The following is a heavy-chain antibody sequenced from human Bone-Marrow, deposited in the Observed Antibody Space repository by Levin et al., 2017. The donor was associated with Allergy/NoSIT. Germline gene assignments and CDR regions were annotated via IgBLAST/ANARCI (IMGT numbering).Heavy chain of an antibody. Sequence: SETLSLTCTVSGGSISSYYWSWIRQPAGKGLEWIGRIYTSGSTNYNPSLKSRVTMSVDTSKNQFSLKLSSVTAADTAVYYCARDSRYGSSTSTLYYAFDIWGQGTMVTVSS. D-gene: IGHD2-2*01. CDR2: IYTSGST. CDR3: ARDSRYGSSTSTLYYAFDI. V-gene: IGHV4-4*07. CDR1: GGSISSYY. J-gene: IGHJ3*02.